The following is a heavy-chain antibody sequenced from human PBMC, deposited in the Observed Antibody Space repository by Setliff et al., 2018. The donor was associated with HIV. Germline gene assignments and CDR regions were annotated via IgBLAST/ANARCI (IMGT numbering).Heavy chain of an antibody. D-gene: IGHD2-8*01. Sequence: PSETLSLTCAVYGGSFSGYYWSWIRQPPGKGLEWIGEINHRGNTYYNPSLKSRVTISVDTSKNQLSLKLSSVTAADTAVYYCARLKLSGVIDYWGQGTLVTVSS. CDR3: ARLKLSGVIDY. V-gene: IGHV4-34*01. CDR1: GGSFSGYY. CDR2: INHRGNT. J-gene: IGHJ4*02.